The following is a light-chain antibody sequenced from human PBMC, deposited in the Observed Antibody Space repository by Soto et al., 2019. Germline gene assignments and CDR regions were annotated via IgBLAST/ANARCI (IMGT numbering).Light chain of an antibody. CDR3: QQYNSYHT. J-gene: IGKJ4*01. V-gene: IGKV1-5*03. Sequence: DIQMTQSPSTLSASVGDRVTITCRASQSISSWLAWYQQKPVKAPKLLIYKASSLESGVPSRFSGSGSGTEFTLTISSLQPDDFATYYCQQYNSYHTFGGGTKVEIK. CDR1: QSISSW. CDR2: KAS.